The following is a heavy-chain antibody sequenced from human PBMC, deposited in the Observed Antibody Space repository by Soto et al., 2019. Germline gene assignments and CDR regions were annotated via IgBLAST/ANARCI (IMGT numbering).Heavy chain of an antibody. J-gene: IGHJ4*02. Sequence: SETLSLTCTVSGGSISSYYWSWIRQPPGKGLEWIGYIYYSGSTNYNPSLKSRVTISVDTSKNQFSLKLSSVTAADTAVYYCARKYSGYDWHYFDYWGQGTLVTVSS. D-gene: IGHD5-12*01. CDR2: IYYSGST. CDR3: ARKYSGYDWHYFDY. CDR1: GGSISSYY. V-gene: IGHV4-59*01.